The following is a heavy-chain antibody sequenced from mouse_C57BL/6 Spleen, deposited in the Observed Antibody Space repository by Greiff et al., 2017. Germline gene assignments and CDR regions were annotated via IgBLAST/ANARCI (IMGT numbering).Heavy chain of an antibody. Sequence: EVKLVESGGGLVQPKGSLKLSCAASGFSFNTYAMNWVRQAPGKGLEWVARIRSKSNNYATYYAASMKARFTISRDDSESMLYLQMNNLKTEDTAMYYCVRLDSNYDAMDYWGQGTSGTVAS. D-gene: IGHD2-5*01. J-gene: IGHJ4*01. CDR3: VRLDSNYDAMDY. V-gene: IGHV10-1*01. CDR2: IRSKSNNYAT. CDR1: GFSFNTYA.